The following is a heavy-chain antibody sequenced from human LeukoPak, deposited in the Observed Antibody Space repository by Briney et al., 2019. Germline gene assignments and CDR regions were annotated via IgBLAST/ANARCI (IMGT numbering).Heavy chain of an antibody. J-gene: IGHJ3*02. CDR2: ISYDGSNK. CDR3: AKDLVYLGYCSSTSCYAYAIDI. CDR1: GFTFSGYA. V-gene: IGHV3-30*18. Sequence: GGSLRLSCAASGFTFSGYAIHWVRQAPGKGLEWVAVISYDGSNKYYADSVKGRFTISRDNSKNTLYLQMNSLRAEDTAVYYCAKDLVYLGYCSSTSCYAYAIDIWGQGTMVTVSS. D-gene: IGHD2-2*01.